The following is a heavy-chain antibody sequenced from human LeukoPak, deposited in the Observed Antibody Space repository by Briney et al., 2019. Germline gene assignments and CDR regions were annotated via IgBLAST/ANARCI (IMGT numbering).Heavy chain of an antibody. D-gene: IGHD2-2*01. CDR2: ISSSSSTI. CDR1: GFTFSSYT. Sequence: GGSLRLSCAASGFTFSSYTMSWVRQAPGKGLEWVSYISSSSSTIYYADSVKGRFTISRDNAKNSLYLQMNSLRAEDTAVYYCARDFPCSSTSCYGMDVWGKGTTVTVSS. J-gene: IGHJ6*04. CDR3: ARDFPCSSTSCYGMDV. V-gene: IGHV3-48*01.